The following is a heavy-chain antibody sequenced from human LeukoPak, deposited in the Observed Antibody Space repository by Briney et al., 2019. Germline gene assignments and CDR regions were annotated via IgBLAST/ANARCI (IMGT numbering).Heavy chain of an antibody. CDR2: VNSDGTGT. CDR1: GFTFSSYW. V-gene: IGHV3-74*01. J-gene: IGHJ6*03. CDR3: IRTLIVATSPYMDV. D-gene: IGHD5-12*01. Sequence: PGGSLRLSCAASGFTFSSYWMHWVRQAPGKGLVWVSRVNSDGTGTIYADSVEGRFTISRDNAKNTVYLQMNSLRAEDTAIYYCIRTLIVATSPYMDVWGKGTTVTVSS.